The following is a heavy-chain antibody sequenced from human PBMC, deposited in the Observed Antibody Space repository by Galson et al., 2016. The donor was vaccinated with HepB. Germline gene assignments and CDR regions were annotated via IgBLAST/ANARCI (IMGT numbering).Heavy chain of an antibody. V-gene: IGHV3-23*03. CDR3: TRGDFLTGYGIDY. Sequence: SLRLSCAASGFSFGGFAMSWVRQAPGKGPEWVSVIYSGGPGGPTYYADSVKGRFTISRDNSKNTVYLQMNSLRVEDTAVYYCTRGDFLTGYGIDYWGQGTLVTVST. CDR2: IYSGGPGGPT. J-gene: IGHJ4*02. CDR1: GFSFGGFA. D-gene: IGHD3-9*01.